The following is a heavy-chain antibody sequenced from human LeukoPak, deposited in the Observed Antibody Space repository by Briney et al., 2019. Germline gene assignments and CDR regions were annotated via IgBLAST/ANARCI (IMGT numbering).Heavy chain of an antibody. CDR3: ALVVILDY. V-gene: IGHV1-46*02. CDR1: GYTFNIYG. D-gene: IGHD2-8*02. Sequence: ASVKVSCKASGYTFNIYGIIWVRQSPGQGLEWMGIINPSGGSTSYAQKLQGRVTMTRDMSTSTVYMELSSLRSEDTAVYYCALVVILDYWGQGTLVTVSS. CDR2: INPSGGST. J-gene: IGHJ4*02.